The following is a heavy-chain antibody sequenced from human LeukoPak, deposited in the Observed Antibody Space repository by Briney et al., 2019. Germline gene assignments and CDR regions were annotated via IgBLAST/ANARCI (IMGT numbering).Heavy chain of an antibody. CDR3: ARGPYYYGSGSYDY. CDR1: GGSFSGYY. Sequence: PSETLSLTCAVYGGSFSGYYWSWIRRPPGKGLEWIGEINHSGSTNYNPSLKSRVTISVDTSKNQFSLKLSSVTAADTAVYYCARGPYYYGSGSYDYWGQGTLVTVSS. D-gene: IGHD3-10*01. J-gene: IGHJ4*02. CDR2: INHSGST. V-gene: IGHV4-34*01.